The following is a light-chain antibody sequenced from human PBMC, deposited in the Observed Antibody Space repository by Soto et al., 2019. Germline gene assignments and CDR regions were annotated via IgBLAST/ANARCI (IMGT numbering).Light chain of an antibody. V-gene: IGKV3-20*01. J-gene: IGKJ5*01. CDR3: QQYDTSPPP. CDR1: QTIASRY. CDR2: RTF. Sequence: EIVLTQSPGTLSLSPGERATLSCRASQTIASRYLTWYQHQPGQAPRLLIYRTFARAPGISDRFSGVGSGTDFTLTFSRLEREDFAVYYCQQYDTSPPPFGQGTRLEIK.